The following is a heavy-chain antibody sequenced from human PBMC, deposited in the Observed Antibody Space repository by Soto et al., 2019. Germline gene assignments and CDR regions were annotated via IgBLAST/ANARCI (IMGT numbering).Heavy chain of an antibody. CDR2: INHSGST. J-gene: IGHJ6*02. CDR1: GGSFSGYY. Sequence: SETLSLTCAVYGGSFSGYYWSWIRQPPGKGLEWIGEINHSGSTNYNPSLKSRVTISVDTSKNQFSLKLSSVTAADTAVYYCARNRMRPYWNYGGGYYYYGMDVWGQGTTVTVSS. D-gene: IGHD1-7*01. CDR3: ARNRMRPYWNYGGGYYYYGMDV. V-gene: IGHV4-34*01.